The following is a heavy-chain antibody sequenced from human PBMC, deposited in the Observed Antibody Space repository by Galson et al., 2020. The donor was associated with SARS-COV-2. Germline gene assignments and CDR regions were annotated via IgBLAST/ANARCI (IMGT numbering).Heavy chain of an antibody. CDR1: NYTFTTYG. D-gene: IGHD5-12*01. CDR2: ISAYNGNT. V-gene: IGHV1-18*04. J-gene: IGHJ5*02. CDR3: ARPRRYSMLSYLDH. Sequence: VSVNVSCKASNYTFTTYGLTWLRQAPGQGLEWVGWISAYNGNTNYAQKFKGRVTMITDTSTNTAYLELRSLRSDDTAIYFCARPRRYSMLSYLDHWGQGTLITVSS.